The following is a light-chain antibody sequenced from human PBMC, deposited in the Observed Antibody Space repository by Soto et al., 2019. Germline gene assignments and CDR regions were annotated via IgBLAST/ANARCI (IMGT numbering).Light chain of an antibody. V-gene: IGKV3-20*01. CDR3: QHYGSSPPEFT. J-gene: IGKJ3*01. CDR1: QSVSSNY. CDR2: GAS. Sequence: EIVLTQSPGTLSLSPGERATLSCRASQSVSSNYLAWYQQRPGQAPRLLIFGASYRAAGIPDRFSGSGSGSDFILTISRLEPEDFAVYYCQHYGSSPPEFTFGPGTKVYSK.